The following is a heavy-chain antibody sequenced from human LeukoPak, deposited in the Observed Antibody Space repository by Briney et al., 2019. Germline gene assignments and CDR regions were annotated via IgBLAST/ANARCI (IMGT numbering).Heavy chain of an antibody. J-gene: IGHJ4*02. Sequence: SETLSLTCTVSGGTISSYFWTWIRQPPGKGLEWMGYIYYSGTTNYNPSLKSRVSMSVDTSKDQFSLKLTSVTAADTAVYYCARETPVGYGVYWGQGTLVTVSS. CDR2: IYYSGTT. D-gene: IGHD5-12*01. CDR1: GGTISSYF. V-gene: IGHV4-59*12. CDR3: ARETPVGYGVY.